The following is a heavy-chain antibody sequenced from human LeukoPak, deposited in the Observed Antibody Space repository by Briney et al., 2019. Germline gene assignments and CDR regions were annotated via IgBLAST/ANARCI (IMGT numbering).Heavy chain of an antibody. CDR2: MYDSGTS. Sequence: PSETLSLTCTVSGGSVSSSSYFWGWIRQPPGKGLEWIGSMYDSGTSFYNPSLKSRVTISVDTSKNQFSLKLSSVTAADTAVYYCARDPYGDWGYFDYWGQGTLVTVSS. D-gene: IGHD4-17*01. V-gene: IGHV4-39*07. CDR1: GGSVSSSSYF. J-gene: IGHJ4*02. CDR3: ARDPYGDWGYFDY.